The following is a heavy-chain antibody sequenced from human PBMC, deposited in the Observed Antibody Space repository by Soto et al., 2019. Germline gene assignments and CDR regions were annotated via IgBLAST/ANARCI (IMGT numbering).Heavy chain of an antibody. D-gene: IGHD4-17*01. CDR1: GYTFTSYY. CDR3: ATQRDYGDYGAFDY. J-gene: IGHJ4*02. V-gene: IGHV1-46*01. CDR2: INPSGGST. Sequence: GASVKVSCKASGYTFTSYYMHWVRQAPGQGLEWMRIINPSGGSTSYAQKFQGRVTMTRDTSTSTAYMELSRLRSDDTAVYYCATQRDYGDYGAFDYWGQGTLVTVSS.